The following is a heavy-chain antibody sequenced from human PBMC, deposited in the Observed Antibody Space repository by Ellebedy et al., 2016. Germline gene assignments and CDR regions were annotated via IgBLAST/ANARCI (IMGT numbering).Heavy chain of an antibody. CDR1: GFTFSSYG. Sequence: GGSLRLSCVASGFTFSSYGMHWVRQAPGRGLEWVAIVSYDESNKYYADSVKGRFTISRDNSKNTVFLQMNSLRAEDTAVYYCAKVSKQMVIPDYWGQGTLVTVSS. CDR3: AKVSKQMVIPDY. J-gene: IGHJ4*02. D-gene: IGHD6-13*01. CDR2: VSYDESNK. V-gene: IGHV3-30*18.